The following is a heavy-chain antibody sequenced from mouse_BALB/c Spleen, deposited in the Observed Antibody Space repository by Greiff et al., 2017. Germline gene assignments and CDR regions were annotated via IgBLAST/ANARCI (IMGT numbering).Heavy chain of an antibody. CDR2: ISSGGGST. CDR1: GFAFSSYD. D-gene: IGHD2-3*01. CDR3: ARNGYYYYAMDY. Sequence: EVHLVESGGGLVKPGGSLKLSCAASGFAFSSYDMSWVRQTPEKRLEWVAYISSGGGSTYYPDTVKGRFTISRDNAKNTLYLQMSSLKSEDTAMYYCARNGYYYYAMDYWGQGTSVTVSS. V-gene: IGHV5-12-1*01. J-gene: IGHJ4*01.